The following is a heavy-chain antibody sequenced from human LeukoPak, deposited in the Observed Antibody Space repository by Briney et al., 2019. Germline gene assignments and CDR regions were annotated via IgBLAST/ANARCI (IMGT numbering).Heavy chain of an antibody. D-gene: IGHD5-12*01. CDR3: ARSSLGTITAGPFDY. CDR2: ISGYNGNT. CDR1: GYTFSSYG. V-gene: IGHV1-18*01. Sequence: ASVKVSCKASGYTFSSYGIAWVRQAPGQGLEWMGWISGYNGNTNYAQKLQGRVSVTTDTSTTTAYMELRSLTSDDTALYYCARSSLGTITAGPFDYWGQGTLVTVSS. J-gene: IGHJ4*02.